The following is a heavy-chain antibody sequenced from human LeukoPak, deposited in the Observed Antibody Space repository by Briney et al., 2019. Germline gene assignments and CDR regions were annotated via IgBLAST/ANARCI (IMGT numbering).Heavy chain of an antibody. D-gene: IGHD3-22*01. J-gene: IGHJ6*02. Sequence: ASVKVSCKASGYTFTSYGISWVRQAPGQGLEWMGWISAYNGNTNYAQKLQGRVTMTTDTSTSTAYMELRSLRSEDTAVYYCATAPVYYYDSSGHSYGMDVWGQGTTVTVSS. V-gene: IGHV1-18*01. CDR3: ATAPVYYYDSSGHSYGMDV. CDR2: ISAYNGNT. CDR1: GYTFTSYG.